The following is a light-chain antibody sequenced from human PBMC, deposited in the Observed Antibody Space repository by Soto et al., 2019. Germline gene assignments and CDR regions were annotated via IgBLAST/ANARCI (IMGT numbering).Light chain of an antibody. CDR2: KAS. CDR1: PSISSW. V-gene: IGKV1-5*03. Sequence: DSQMTQSPSTLSASVGDRVTITCRASPSISSWLAWYQQKPGTAPNLLIYKASTLQSGVPSRFSGSGSGTEFTLTISSLQPDDSATYYCQQYSDNWTFGQGTKVEIK. J-gene: IGKJ1*01. CDR3: QQYSDNWT.